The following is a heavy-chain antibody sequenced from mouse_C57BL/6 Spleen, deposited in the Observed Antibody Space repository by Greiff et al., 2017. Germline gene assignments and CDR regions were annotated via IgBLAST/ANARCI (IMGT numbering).Heavy chain of an antibody. V-gene: IGHV2-5*01. CDR3: AKNGGWLLWYFDV. CDR2: IWRGGST. J-gene: IGHJ1*03. Sequence: QVQLQQSGPGLVQPSQCLSITCTVSGFSLTSYGVHWVRQSPGKGLEWLGVIWRGGSTDYNAAFMSRLSITKDNSKSQVFFKMNRLQADDTAIYYCAKNGGWLLWYFDVWGTGTTGTVSS. D-gene: IGHD2-3*01. CDR1: GFSLTSYG.